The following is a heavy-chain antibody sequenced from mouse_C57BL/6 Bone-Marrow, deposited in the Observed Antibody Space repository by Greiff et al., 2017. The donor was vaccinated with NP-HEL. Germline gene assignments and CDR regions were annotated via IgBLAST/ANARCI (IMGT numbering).Heavy chain of an antibody. CDR1: GFTFSSYA. Sequence: DVMLVESGGGLVKPGGSLKLSCAASGFTFSSYAMSWVRQTPEKRLEWVATISDGGSYTYYPDNVKGRVTISRDNAKNNLYLQMSHLKSEDTAMYYCASGETYYGNYEGVSYAMDYWGQGTSVTVSS. CDR3: ASGETYYGNYEGVSYAMDY. J-gene: IGHJ4*01. CDR2: ISDGGSYT. V-gene: IGHV5-4*03. D-gene: IGHD2-10*01.